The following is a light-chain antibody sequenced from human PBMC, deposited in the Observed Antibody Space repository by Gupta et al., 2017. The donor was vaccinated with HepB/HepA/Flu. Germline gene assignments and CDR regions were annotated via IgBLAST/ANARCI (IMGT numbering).Light chain of an antibody. J-gene: IGLJ2*01. CDR2: ADS. Sequence: SYVLTQPPSVSVAPGKTARLTCGGNNIGSKSVHWYQQKPGQAPALVVYADSDRPSGIPERFSCSSSGNTATLTISRVEAGDEADYYCQVWDSSNNHPVVFGGGTKLTVL. CDR1: NIGSKS. CDR3: QVWDSSNNHPVV. V-gene: IGLV3-21*03.